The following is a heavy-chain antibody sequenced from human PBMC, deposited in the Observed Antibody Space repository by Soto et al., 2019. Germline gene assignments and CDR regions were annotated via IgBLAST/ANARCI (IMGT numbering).Heavy chain of an antibody. V-gene: IGHV3-23*01. D-gene: IGHD3-22*01. J-gene: IGHJ4*02. CDR1: GFTFTSYA. Sequence: EVQLLESGGGSVQPGGSLRLSCAASGFTFTSYAINWVRQAPGKGPEWVSSISGSGGSTYYADSVKGRFTISRDKSKNTIFLEMHSLRVEDTAVYYCARAGVVITAKGDYFDYWGQGTLVTVSS. CDR3: ARAGVVITAKGDYFDY. CDR2: ISGSGGST.